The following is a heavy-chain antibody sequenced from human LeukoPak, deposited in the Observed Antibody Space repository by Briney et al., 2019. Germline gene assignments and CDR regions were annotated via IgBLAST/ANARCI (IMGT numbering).Heavy chain of an antibody. CDR1: GGSFSGYY. CDR2: INHSGST. CDR3: ARGYGRYDYVWGSYRYSFDY. D-gene: IGHD3-16*02. V-gene: IGHV4-34*01. J-gene: IGHJ4*02. Sequence: PSVTLSLTCAVYGGSFSGYYWSWIRQPPGKGLEWIGEINHSGSTNYNPSLKSRVTISVDTSKNQFSLKLSSVTAADTAVYYCARGYGRYDYVWGSYRYSFDYWGQGTLVTVSS.